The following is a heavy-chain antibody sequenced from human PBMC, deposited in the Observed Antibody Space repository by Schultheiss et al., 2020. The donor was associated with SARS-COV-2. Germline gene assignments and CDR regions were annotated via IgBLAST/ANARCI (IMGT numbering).Heavy chain of an antibody. CDR3: TSANEYNL. CDR1: GLTFPNAW. V-gene: IGHV3-15*07. CDR2: IKTKGDGETV. J-gene: IGHJ4*02. Sequence: GGSLRLSCAASGLTFPNAWMNWVRQAPGKGPEWLCRIKTKGDGETVDYAAPVKGRFTISRDDSKNTLYLQINSLKTEDTAVYYCTSANEYNLWGQGTLVTVSS. D-gene: IGHD2/OR15-2a*01.